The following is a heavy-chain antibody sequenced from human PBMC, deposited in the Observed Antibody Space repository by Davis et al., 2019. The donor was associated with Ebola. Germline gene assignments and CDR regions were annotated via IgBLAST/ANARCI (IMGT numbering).Heavy chain of an antibody. Sequence: PSETLSLTCTVSGGSISSYYWSWIRQPPGKGLEWIGYIYYSGSTNYNPSLKSRVTISVDTSKNQFSLKLSSVTAADTAVYYCARGYCSSTSCYGNYYYYGMDVWGQGTTVTVSS. CDR3: ARGYCSSTSCYGNYYYYGMDV. CDR2: IYYSGST. J-gene: IGHJ6*02. CDR1: GGSISSYY. D-gene: IGHD2-2*01. V-gene: IGHV4-59*12.